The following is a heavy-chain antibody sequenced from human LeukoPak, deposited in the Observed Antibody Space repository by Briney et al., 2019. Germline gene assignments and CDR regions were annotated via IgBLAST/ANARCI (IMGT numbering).Heavy chain of an antibody. CDR2: IIPIFGTA. CDR3: ARDDLRWPYDRSGYYPDWFDP. J-gene: IGHJ5*02. D-gene: IGHD3-22*01. Sequence: SVKVSCKASGGTFSSYAISWVRQAPGQGLEWMGGIIPIFGTANYAQKFQGRVTITADESTSTAYMELSSRRSEDTAVYYCARDDLRWPYDRSGYYPDWFDPWGQGTLVTVSS. V-gene: IGHV1-69*13. CDR1: GGTFSSYA.